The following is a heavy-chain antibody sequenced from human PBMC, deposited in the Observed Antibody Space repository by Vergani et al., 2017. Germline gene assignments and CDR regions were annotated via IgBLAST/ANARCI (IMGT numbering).Heavy chain of an antibody. J-gene: IGHJ6*03. V-gene: IGHV3-30*18. CDR2: ISNDESKK. D-gene: IGHD3-10*01. CDR1: GISFSSHA. CDR3: AKAGSVTSGSLQYNFYMDV. Sequence: QVQLAESGGGRVQPGRSLRLSCAASGISFSSHAIHWVRQAPGKGLEWVAVISNDESKKYYADSVKGRFTISRDNSKNTLDLQMNSLRTQDTAVYYCAKAGSVTSGSLQYNFYMDVWGKGTTVTVS.